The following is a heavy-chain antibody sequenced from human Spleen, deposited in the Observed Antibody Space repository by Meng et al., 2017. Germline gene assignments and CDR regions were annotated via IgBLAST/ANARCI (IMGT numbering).Heavy chain of an antibody. CDR3: ARDSGWYGMPYYYYGMDV. Sequence: SVKVSCKASGGTFSTFAISWLRQAPGQGLEWMGGIIPIFGTANYAQKFQGRVTITADESTSTAYMELSSLRSEDTAVYYCARDSGWYGMPYYYYGMDVWGQGTTVTVSS. CDR1: GGTFSTFA. D-gene: IGHD6-19*01. V-gene: IGHV1-69*13. J-gene: IGHJ6*02. CDR2: IIPIFGTA.